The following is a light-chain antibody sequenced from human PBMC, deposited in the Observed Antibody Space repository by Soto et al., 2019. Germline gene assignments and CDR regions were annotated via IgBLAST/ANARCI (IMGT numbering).Light chain of an antibody. J-gene: IGKJ1*01. V-gene: IGKV3-20*01. Sequence: VLTQAVGAQSLSPGGRATLSCRASQTARNNYLAWYQQTPGQTPRLLIYAASSRATGIPDRFSGSGSGTDFRLTISRREAEDFAVYSCQQYSSSRTFGQGTKVDIK. CDR2: AAS. CDR1: QTARNNY. CDR3: QQYSSSRT.